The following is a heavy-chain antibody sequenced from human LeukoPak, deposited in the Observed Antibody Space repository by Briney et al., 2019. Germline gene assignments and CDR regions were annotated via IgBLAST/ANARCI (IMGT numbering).Heavy chain of an antibody. J-gene: IGHJ5*02. D-gene: IGHD2-2*01. V-gene: IGHV4-59*01. CDR3: ARVGRDIGYCSSTSCYNWFDP. Sequence: PSETLSLTCTVSGGSISSYYWSWIRQPPGKGLEWIGYIYYSGSTNYNPSLKSRVTISVDTSKNQFSLKLSSVTAADTAVYYCARVGRDIGYCSSTSCYNWFDPWGQETLVTVSS. CDR2: IYYSGST. CDR1: GGSISSYY.